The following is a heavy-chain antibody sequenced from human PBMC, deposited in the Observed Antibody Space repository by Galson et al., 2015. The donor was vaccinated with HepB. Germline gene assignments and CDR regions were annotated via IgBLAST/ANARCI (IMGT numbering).Heavy chain of an antibody. CDR1: GFTYSTYS. Sequence: SLRLSCAASGFTYSTYSMNWVRQAPGKGLEWVSYISRSSSAIYYADSVKGRFTIPRDNAKNSIYLQMNSLRVEDTAVYYCARVGGVRFLEWLPRGNWFDPWGQGTLVTVSS. J-gene: IGHJ5*02. V-gene: IGHV3-48*01. CDR2: ISRSSSAI. CDR3: ARVGGVRFLEWLPRGNWFDP. D-gene: IGHD3-3*01.